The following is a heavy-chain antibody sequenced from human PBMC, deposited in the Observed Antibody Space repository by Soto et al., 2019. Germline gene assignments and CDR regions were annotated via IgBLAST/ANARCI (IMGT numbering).Heavy chain of an antibody. J-gene: IGHJ4*02. CDR3: TRYRVAADLSDFDY. CDR1: GYSFTNYW. D-gene: IGHD6-13*01. CDR2: IYPGDSDT. Sequence: RGESLKISCKGSGYSFTNYWIGWVRQMPGKGLEWMGIIYPGDSDTRYSPSFQGQVTISADKSISTAYLQMNSLKTEDTAVYYCTRYRVAADLSDFDYWGQGTLVTVSS. V-gene: IGHV5-51*01.